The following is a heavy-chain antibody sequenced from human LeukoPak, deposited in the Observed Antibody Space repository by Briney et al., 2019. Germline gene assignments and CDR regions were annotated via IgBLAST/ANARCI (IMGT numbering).Heavy chain of an antibody. Sequence: GGSLRLSRAASGFTFSTYSMKWVGQAPGKGLEWLSYITSGSNTIYYADSVRGRFSISRDNAKNSLFLQIDSLRDEDTAVYYCARDRPNTGFDFDYWGRGTLVTVSS. CDR1: GFTFSTYS. CDR2: ITSGSNTI. CDR3: ARDRPNTGFDFDY. D-gene: IGHD3-10*01. V-gene: IGHV3-48*02. J-gene: IGHJ4*02.